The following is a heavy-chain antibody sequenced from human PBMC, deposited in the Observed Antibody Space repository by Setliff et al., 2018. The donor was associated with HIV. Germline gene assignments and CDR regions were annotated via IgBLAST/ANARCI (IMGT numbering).Heavy chain of an antibody. CDR1: GYTFTNYG. D-gene: IGHD4-4*01. CDR3: AKDGDYRNGDYDAFDI. V-gene: IGHV1-18*01. Sequence: GASVKVSCKASGYTFTNYGISWVRQAPGQGLEWMGWISAYDGSTNFAQKFQGRVTLTTDTSTVDLHMNSLRTEDTAVYYCAKDGDYRNGDYDAFDIWGLGTMVTVSS. CDR2: ISAYDGST. J-gene: IGHJ3*02.